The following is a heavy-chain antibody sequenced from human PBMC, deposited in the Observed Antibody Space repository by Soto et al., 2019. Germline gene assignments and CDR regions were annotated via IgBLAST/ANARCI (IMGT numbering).Heavy chain of an antibody. D-gene: IGHD2-21*02. CDR3: ARVWTEGILYCGGDCYSPWFDP. Sequence: QVQLQESGPGLVKPSQTLSLTCTVSGGSISSGDYYWSWIRQPPGKGLEWIGYIYYSGSTYYNPSLKSRVTISVDTSKNQFSLTLSSVTAADTAVYYCARVWTEGILYCGGDCYSPWFDPWGQGTLVTVSS. CDR1: GGSISSGDYY. V-gene: IGHV4-30-4*01. CDR2: IYYSGST. J-gene: IGHJ5*02.